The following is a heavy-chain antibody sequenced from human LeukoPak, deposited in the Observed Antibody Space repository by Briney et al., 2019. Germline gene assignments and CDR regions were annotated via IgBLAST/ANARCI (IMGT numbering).Heavy chain of an antibody. D-gene: IGHD2-2*01. CDR1: GHTFTSYH. J-gene: IGHJ4*02. CDR3: AGDPPYCSSTSCYVDDY. V-gene: IGHV1-46*01. CDR2: INPSGGST. Sequence: ASVKVSCKASGHTFTSYHMHWVRQAPGQGLEWMGIINPSGGSTSYAQKFQGRVTMTRDMSTSTVYMELRSLRSDDTAVYYCAGDPPYCSSTSCYVDDYWGQGTLVTVSS.